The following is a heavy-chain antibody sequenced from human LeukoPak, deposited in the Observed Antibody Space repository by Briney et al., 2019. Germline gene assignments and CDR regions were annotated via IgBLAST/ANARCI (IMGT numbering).Heavy chain of an antibody. J-gene: IGHJ4*02. CDR1: GFTFSSYG. V-gene: IGHV3-30*03. D-gene: IGHD3-10*01. CDR3: ARDGDWRPTTRTFFDY. CDR2: ISYDGSNK. Sequence: GRSLRLSCAASGFTFSSYGMHWVRQALGKGLEWVAIISYDGSNKYYEDSVKGRFTISRDNAKSSLYLQMNSLRAEDTAIYYCARDGDWRPTTRTFFDYWGQGTLVTVSS.